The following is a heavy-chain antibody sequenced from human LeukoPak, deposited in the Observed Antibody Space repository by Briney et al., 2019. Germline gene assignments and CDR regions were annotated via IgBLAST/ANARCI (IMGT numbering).Heavy chain of an antibody. D-gene: IGHD4-23*01. CDR1: GYSFTSYY. CDR3: AGNLHFSHRALDV. Sequence: ASVKVSCKASGYSFTSYYMHWVRQAPGQGLEWMGWSNPNSGGTNYAQKFEGRVTMTTDTSISTAFLEVSRLRSDDTAVYYRAGNLHFSHRALDVWGQGTTVTVSS. V-gene: IGHV1-2*02. J-gene: IGHJ6*02. CDR2: SNPNSGGT.